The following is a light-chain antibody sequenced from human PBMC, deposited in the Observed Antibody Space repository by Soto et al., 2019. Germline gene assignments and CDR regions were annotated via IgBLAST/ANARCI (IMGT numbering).Light chain of an antibody. CDR3: QQSYTTPL. Sequence: DIQMTQSPSSLSSSVLYIFTFTCRASQSVSTYLSWYQQKPGKAPKLLIYGASRLQSGVPSRFSGSGSGTHFTLTISSLQPEDFATYYCQQSYTTPLFGQGTRLEIK. CDR1: QSVSTY. V-gene: IGKV1-39*01. CDR2: GAS. J-gene: IGKJ5*01.